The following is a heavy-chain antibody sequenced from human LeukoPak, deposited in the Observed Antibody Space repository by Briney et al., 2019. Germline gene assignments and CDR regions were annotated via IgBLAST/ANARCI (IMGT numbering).Heavy chain of an antibody. CDR3: ARLRSAYCAGDCYSRHHQFDY. D-gene: IGHD2-21*02. CDR2: IYYSGST. CDR1: GGSINNYY. V-gene: IGHV4-59*08. J-gene: IGHJ4*02. Sequence: SETLSLTCIVSGGSINNYYWSWIRQPPGKGLEYIGYIYYSGSTNYNPSPKSRVTISVDTSKNQFSLKLSSVTAADTAVYYCARLRSAYCAGDCYSRHHQFDYWGEGTLVTVSS.